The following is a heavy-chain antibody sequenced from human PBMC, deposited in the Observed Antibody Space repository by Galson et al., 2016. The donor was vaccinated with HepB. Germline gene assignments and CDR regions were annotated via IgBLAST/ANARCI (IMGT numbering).Heavy chain of an antibody. J-gene: IGHJ4*02. CDR1: GFTFTDAW. CDR3: AKGKGMQLWNYCFDY. D-gene: IGHD5-18*01. Sequence: SLRLSCAASGFTFTDAWMTWVRQAPGKGLEWLGRIKSKTDSETIDYAAPVKGRFTIPRDNSKNMMYLQMNSLRADDTAVYYCAKGKGMQLWNYCFDYWGQGTLGTVSS. CDR2: IKSKTDSETI. V-gene: IGHV3-15*01.